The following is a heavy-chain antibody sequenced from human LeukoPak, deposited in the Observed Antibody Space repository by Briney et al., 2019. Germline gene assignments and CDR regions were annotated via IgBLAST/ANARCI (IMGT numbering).Heavy chain of an antibody. V-gene: IGHV3-11*01. CDR2: ISSSGSTI. J-gene: IGHJ4*02. Sequence: GGSLRLSCAASGFTFSDYYMSWIRQAPGKGLEWVSYISSSGSTIYYADSVKGRFTISRDNAKNSLYLQMNSLRAEDTAVYYCARAPRGIQYDSSGYYSDYFDYWGQGTLVTVSS. CDR3: ARAPRGIQYDSSGYYSDYFDY. D-gene: IGHD3-22*01. CDR1: GFTFSDYY.